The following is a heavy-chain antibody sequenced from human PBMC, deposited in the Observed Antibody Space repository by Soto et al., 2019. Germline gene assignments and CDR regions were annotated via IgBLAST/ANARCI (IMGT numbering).Heavy chain of an antibody. CDR3: ARDGAGVATHYHGMDV. V-gene: IGHV1-18*01. CDR2: ISGYNGDT. D-gene: IGHD3-3*01. CDR1: GYPFTSYG. J-gene: IGHJ6*02. Sequence: QVQLVQSGVEEKKPGASVKVSCKASGYPFTSYGISWVRQAPGQGLEWMGWISGYNGDTNYAQKVQGRVTMTTDTSTSTAYMELRSLRSDDTAVYYCARDGAGVATHYHGMDVWGQGTTVTVSS.